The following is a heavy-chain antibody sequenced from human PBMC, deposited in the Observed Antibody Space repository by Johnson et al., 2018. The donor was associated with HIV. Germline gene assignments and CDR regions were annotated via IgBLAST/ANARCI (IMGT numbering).Heavy chain of an antibody. D-gene: IGHD3-22*01. CDR3: TTGVDYYDSRVAAFDI. CDR1: GFTFSDYY. V-gene: IGHV3-11*01. J-gene: IGHJ3*02. CDR2: ISSSGSII. Sequence: QVQLVESGGGLVKPGGSLRLSCAASGFTFSDYYMSWIRQAPGKGLEWVSYISSSGSIIYYADSVKGRFTISRDNAKNTLYLQMTSLKTEDTAVYYCTTGVDYYDSRVAAFDIWGQGTMVTVSS.